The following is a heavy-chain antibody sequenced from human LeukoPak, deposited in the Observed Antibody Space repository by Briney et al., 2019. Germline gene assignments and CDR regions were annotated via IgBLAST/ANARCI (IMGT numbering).Heavy chain of an antibody. V-gene: IGHV3-66*02. CDR1: GFTVSSNY. J-gene: IGHJ4*02. CDR3: ARDESGSYYNY. CDR2: IYSGGST. D-gene: IGHD1-26*01. Sequence: GGSLRLSCAASGFTVSSNYMSWVRQAPGKGLEWVSVIYSGGSTYYADSVKGRFNISRDNSKHTLYLQMDSLRAEDTAVYYCARDESGSYYNYWGQGTLVTVSS.